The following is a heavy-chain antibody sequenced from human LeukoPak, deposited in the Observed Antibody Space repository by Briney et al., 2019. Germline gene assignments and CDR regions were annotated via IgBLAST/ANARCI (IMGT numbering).Heavy chain of an antibody. CDR2: IYSGGST. V-gene: IGHV3-66*02. CDR1: GFTVSSNY. J-gene: IGHJ4*02. CDR3: ASSGLWIGQYYFDY. Sequence: PGGSLRLSCAASGFTVSSNYMSWVRQAPGKGLEGVSVIYSGGSTYYADSVKGRFTISRDNSKNTLYLQMNSLRAEDTAVYYCASSGLWIGQYYFDYWGQGTLVTVSS. D-gene: IGHD6-19*01.